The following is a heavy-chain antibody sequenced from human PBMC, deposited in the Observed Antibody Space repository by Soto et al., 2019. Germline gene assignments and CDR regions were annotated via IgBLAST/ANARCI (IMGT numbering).Heavy chain of an antibody. V-gene: IGHV1-69*13. J-gene: IGHJ4*02. Sequence: SVKVSGKASGGTFSSYAISWVRQAPGQGLEWMGGIIPIFGTANYAQKFQGRVTITADESTSTAYMELSSLRSEDTAVYYCAREVRQLAPPVYFDYWGQGTLVTV. CDR2: IIPIFGTA. CDR1: GGTFSSYA. D-gene: IGHD6-6*01. CDR3: AREVRQLAPPVYFDY.